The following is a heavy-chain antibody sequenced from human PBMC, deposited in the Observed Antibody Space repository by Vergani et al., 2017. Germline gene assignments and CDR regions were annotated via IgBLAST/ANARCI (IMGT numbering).Heavy chain of an antibody. CDR2: VYYSGTT. J-gene: IGHJ5*02. D-gene: IGHD1-26*01. V-gene: IGHV4-30-2*02. CDR1: GDAISRDTYS. Sequence: QLQLQESDSRLVNPSQTLSLTCTLSGDAISRDTYSWNWVRQPPGKPLEWIGSVYYSGTTYYTPSLGGRVTMSIDKSKNHFSLTLTSVPAADTAVYYCASDTQSGQRADRWGQGILVTVTS. CDR3: ASDTQSGQRADR.